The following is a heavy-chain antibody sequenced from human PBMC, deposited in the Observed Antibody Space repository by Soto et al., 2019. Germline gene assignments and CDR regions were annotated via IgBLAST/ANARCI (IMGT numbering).Heavy chain of an antibody. D-gene: IGHD4-4*01. CDR1: GYSFASHA. V-gene: IGHV1-3*01. Sequence: QVQLVQSGAEVKRPGASVKVSCEASGYSFASHAIHWERQAPGQRLEWMGWINAGSGNSKYSQNFQGRVTITRDTSASTAYMELSSLRSEDTAIYYCASTTVTGFYYYYMDVWGKGTTVSVSS. CDR2: INAGSGNS. CDR3: ASTTVTGFYYYYMDV. J-gene: IGHJ6*03.